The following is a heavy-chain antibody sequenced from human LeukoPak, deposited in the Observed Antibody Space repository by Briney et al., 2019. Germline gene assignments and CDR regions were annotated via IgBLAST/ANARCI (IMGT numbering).Heavy chain of an antibody. Sequence: GGSLRLSCAASGFTFSSYAMGWVRQAPGKGLEWVSAISGSGGGTYYADSVKGRFTISRDNSKNTLYLQMNSLRAEDTAVYYCAKFRDGYNYYFDYWGQGTLVTVSS. CDR2: ISGSGGGT. J-gene: IGHJ4*02. V-gene: IGHV3-23*01. D-gene: IGHD5-24*01. CDR1: GFTFSSYA. CDR3: AKFRDGYNYYFDY.